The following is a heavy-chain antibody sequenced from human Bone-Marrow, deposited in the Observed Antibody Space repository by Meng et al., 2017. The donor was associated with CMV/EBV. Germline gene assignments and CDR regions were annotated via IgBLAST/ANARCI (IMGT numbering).Heavy chain of an antibody. J-gene: IGHJ6*02. Sequence: ASVKVSCKASGYTFTGYYMHWMRQAPGQGREWMGWINPETGDANYAQQFQGRVTMTRDTFITTAYMEVSRLRSDDTAVYYCARERYLVPVASPEYYYYGMDVWGQGTTVTVSS. CDR2: INPETGDA. D-gene: IGHD2-2*01. V-gene: IGHV1-2*02. CDR1: GYTFTGYY. CDR3: ARERYLVPVASPEYYYYGMDV.